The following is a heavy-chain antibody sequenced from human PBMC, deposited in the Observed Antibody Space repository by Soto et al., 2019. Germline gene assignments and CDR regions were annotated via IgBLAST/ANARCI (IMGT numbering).Heavy chain of an antibody. D-gene: IGHD3-22*01. Sequence: ASVKVSCKASGYTFTSYAMHWVRQAPGQRLEWMGWINAGNGNTKYSQKFQGRVTITRDTSASTAYMELSSLRSEDTAVYYCARSQGSWDSSGYYASWGQGTLVTVSS. J-gene: IGHJ4*02. V-gene: IGHV1-3*01. CDR3: ARSQGSWDSSGYYAS. CDR2: INAGNGNT. CDR1: GYTFTSYA.